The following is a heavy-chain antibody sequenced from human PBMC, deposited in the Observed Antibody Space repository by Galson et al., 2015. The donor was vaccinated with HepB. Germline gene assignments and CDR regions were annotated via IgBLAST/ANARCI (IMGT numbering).Heavy chain of an antibody. CDR2: IWYDGSNK. CDR3: ARDSGLGNNWYFAYDI. D-gene: IGHD1-7*01. J-gene: IGHJ3*02. CDR1: GFTFSRYG. V-gene: IGHV3-33*01. Sequence: SLRLSCAVSGFTFSRYGMHWVRQAPGKGLEWVAVIWYDGSNKYYADSVKGRFTISRDSSKNTLYLQMNTLRAEDTAVYYCARDSGLGNNWYFAYDIWGQGTVVTVSS.